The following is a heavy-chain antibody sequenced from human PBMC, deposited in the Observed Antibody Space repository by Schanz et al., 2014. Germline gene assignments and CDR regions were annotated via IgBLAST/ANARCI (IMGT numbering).Heavy chain of an antibody. CDR3: TRGGYSYALSAFDI. Sequence: QVQLVQSGAEVKKPGSSMKVSCKASGGTFNSYTINWVRQAPGQGLEWMGRIIPILGIANYAQKVQGRVTMTTDTSTGTAYMELRSLRSDDTALYYCTRGGYSYALSAFDIWGQGTMVTVSS. J-gene: IGHJ3*02. V-gene: IGHV1-69*02. CDR2: IIPILGIA. D-gene: IGHD5-18*01. CDR1: GGTFNSYT.